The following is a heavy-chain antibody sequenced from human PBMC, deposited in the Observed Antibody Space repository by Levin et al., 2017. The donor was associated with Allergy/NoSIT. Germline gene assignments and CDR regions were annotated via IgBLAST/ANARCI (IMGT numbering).Heavy chain of an antibody. CDR1: GYTFRVYG. Sequence: GGSLRLSCKASGYTFRVYGIIWVRQAPGEGLEWLGWISPNNGHTKVSHKVQGRVTMTTDASTTTAYLDIRSLTSDDTAVYYCARDLGTGWYDNAFEIWGQGTLVAVSS. J-gene: IGHJ3*02. V-gene: IGHV1-18*01. CDR3: ARDLGTGWYDNAFEI. CDR2: ISPNNGHT. D-gene: IGHD6-19*01.